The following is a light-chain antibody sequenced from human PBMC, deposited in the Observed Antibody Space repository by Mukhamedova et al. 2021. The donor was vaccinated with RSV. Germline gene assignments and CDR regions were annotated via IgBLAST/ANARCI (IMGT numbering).Light chain of an antibody. J-gene: IGLJ2*01. V-gene: IGLV3-9*02. CDR2: RDY. CDR3: QVWDSSTVI. Sequence: HWYQQKPGQAPLLVIYRDYNRPSGVPERFSGSNSGSAATLTISSAQAGDEADYYCQVWDSSTVIFGGGTKLTVL.